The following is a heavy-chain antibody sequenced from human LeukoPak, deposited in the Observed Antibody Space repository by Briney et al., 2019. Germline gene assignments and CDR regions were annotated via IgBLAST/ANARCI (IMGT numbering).Heavy chain of an antibody. V-gene: IGHV4-34*01. CDR1: GGSISNYY. CDR3: ARVPGRPAAVFDY. J-gene: IGHJ4*02. CDR2: LNHSGST. Sequence: PSETLSLTCTVSGGSISNYYWSWIRRPPGKGLEWIGELNHSGSTNYNPSLKSRVTISVDTSKNQFSLKLSSVTAADSAFYYCARVPGRPAAVFDYWGQGTLVTVSS. D-gene: IGHD2-2*01.